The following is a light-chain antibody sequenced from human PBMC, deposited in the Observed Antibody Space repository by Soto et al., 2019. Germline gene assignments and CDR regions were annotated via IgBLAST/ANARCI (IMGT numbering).Light chain of an antibody. Sequence: EIVLTQSPVTLSLPVVERATLSCRASLSVSNYLAWYQQTPGQAPRXLIFDASNRATGTPDRISGSGSRKVFTLTISRLEPEYSAVYYCQQYGSSGTFGQGTKVDIK. CDR3: QQYGSSGT. CDR2: DAS. J-gene: IGKJ1*01. CDR1: LSVSNY. V-gene: IGKV3-20*01.